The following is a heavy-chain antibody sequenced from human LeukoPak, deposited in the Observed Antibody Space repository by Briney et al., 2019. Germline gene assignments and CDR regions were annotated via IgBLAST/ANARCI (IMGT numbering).Heavy chain of an antibody. J-gene: IGHJ4*02. CDR3: ARDLRTGYFDY. CDR2: INHSGST. V-gene: IGHV4-34*01. CDR1: GGSFSGYY. Sequence: SETLSLTCAVYGGSFSGYYWSWIRQPPGKGLEWIGEINHSGSTNYNPSLKSRVTISVDTSKNQFSLKLSSVTAADTAVYYCARDLRTGYFDYWGQGTLVTVSS.